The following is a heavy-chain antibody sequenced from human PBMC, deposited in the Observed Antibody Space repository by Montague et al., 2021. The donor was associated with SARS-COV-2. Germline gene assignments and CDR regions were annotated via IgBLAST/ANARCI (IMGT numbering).Heavy chain of an antibody. D-gene: IGHD1-14*01. CDR2: INHSGST. V-gene: IGHV4-34*01. CDR1: GGSFSGYY. CDR3: ARSKPVSSFYYYYGMNV. Sequence: SETLSLTCAVYGGSFSGYYWSWIRQPPGKGLEWIGEINHSGSTNYNPSLKSRVTISVDTSKNQFSLKLRSVTAADTAVYYCARSKPVSSFYYYYGMNVWGQGTTVTVSS. J-gene: IGHJ6*02.